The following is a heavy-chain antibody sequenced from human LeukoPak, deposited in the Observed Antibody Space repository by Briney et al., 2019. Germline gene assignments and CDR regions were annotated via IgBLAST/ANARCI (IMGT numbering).Heavy chain of an antibody. Sequence: GGSLRLSCAASGFTFSSYSMNWARQAPGKGLEWVSSISSSSSYIYYAGSVKGRFTISRDNAKNSLYPQMNSLRAEDTAVYYCATLEEAGDYWGQGTLVTVSS. CDR1: GFTFSSYS. V-gene: IGHV3-21*01. D-gene: IGHD1-1*01. CDR3: ATLEEAGDY. CDR2: ISSSSSYI. J-gene: IGHJ4*02.